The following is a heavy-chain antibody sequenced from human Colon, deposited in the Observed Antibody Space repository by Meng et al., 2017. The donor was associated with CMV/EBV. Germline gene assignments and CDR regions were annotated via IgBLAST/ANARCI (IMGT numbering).Heavy chain of an antibody. CDR1: GFIFGDYN. CDR2: ITGPSSHV. V-gene: IGHV3-21*04. CDR3: AKDTAYYYGSGSRAYGLDV. J-gene: IGHJ6*02. D-gene: IGHD3-10*01. Sequence: GESLKISCEGSGFIFGDYNMNWVRQAPGKGLEWVSSITGPSSHVSYADSVKDRFTITRDNSKNTLYLQMNGLGAGDTGVYYCAKDTAYYYGSGSRAYGLDVWGQGTTVTVSS.